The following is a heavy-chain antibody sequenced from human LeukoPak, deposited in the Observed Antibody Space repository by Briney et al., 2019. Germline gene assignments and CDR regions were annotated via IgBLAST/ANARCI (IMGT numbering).Heavy chain of an antibody. CDR1: GFTFSSYS. J-gene: IGHJ5*02. D-gene: IGHD2-2*02. Sequence: GGSLRLSCAASGFTFSSYSMNWVRQAPGKGLEWVSSISSSISYIYYADSVKGRFTISRDNAKNSLYLQMNSLRAEDTAVYYCARDSSVVVPAAIPGGWFDPWGQGTLVTVSS. V-gene: IGHV3-21*01. CDR3: ARDSSVVVPAAIPGGWFDP. CDR2: ISSSISYI.